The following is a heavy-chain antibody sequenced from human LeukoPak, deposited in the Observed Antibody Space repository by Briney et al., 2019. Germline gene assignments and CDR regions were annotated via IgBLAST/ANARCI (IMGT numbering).Heavy chain of an antibody. V-gene: IGHV3-30*02. CDR3: AKDHDIGVAVKEAIYYFDY. D-gene: IGHD6-19*01. CDR2: IRYDGSNK. J-gene: IGHJ4*02. Sequence: GGSLRLSCAASGFTFSSYGMHWVRQAPGKGLEWVAFIRYDGSNKYYADSVKGRFTISRDNSKNTLYLQMNSPRAEDTAVYYCAKDHDIGVAVKEAIYYFDYWGQGTLVTVSS. CDR1: GFTFSSYG.